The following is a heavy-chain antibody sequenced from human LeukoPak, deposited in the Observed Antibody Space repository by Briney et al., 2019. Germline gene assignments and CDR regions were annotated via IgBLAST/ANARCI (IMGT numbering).Heavy chain of an antibody. J-gene: IGHJ4*02. CDR2: MYSHGLT. D-gene: IGHD1-26*01. V-gene: IGHV3-53*01. Sequence: GGSLRLSCAASGFSVSSFYMSWVRQAPGKGLEWVSLMYSHGLTSYGDSVRGRFTISRDTSKNTLHLQMNSLRAEDTAIYYCVRDIGSYPPEKWGQGTLVTVSS. CDR1: GFSVSSFY. CDR3: VRDIGSYPPEK.